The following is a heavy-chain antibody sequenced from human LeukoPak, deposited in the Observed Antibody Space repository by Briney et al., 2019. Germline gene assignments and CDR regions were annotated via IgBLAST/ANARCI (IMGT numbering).Heavy chain of an antibody. D-gene: IGHD3-9*01. CDR1: GYSITELS. CDR3: ATGTHYDLLPF. J-gene: IGHJ4*02. CDR2: FDPGSGKI. V-gene: IGHV1-24*01. Sequence: ASVKVSCKVSGYSITELSTHWVRQAPGKGLEWMGGFDPGSGKIIYEQKFQDRVTMTEDTSIDTAYMELSSLRSEDTALYYCATGTHYDLLPFWGQGTLVTVSS.